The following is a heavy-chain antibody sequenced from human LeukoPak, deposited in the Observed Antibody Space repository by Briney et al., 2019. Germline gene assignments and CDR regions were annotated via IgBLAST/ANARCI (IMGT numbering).Heavy chain of an antibody. V-gene: IGHV4-59*01. CDR3: ARGYSRSSYYFDY. CDR1: GGSISSYY. Sequence: PSETLSLTCTVSGGSISSYYWSWIRQSPGKGLEWIGYIYYSGSTNYNPSLKSRVTISVDTSKNQFSLQLSSVTAADTAVYYCARGYSRSSYYFDYWGQGTLVTVSS. D-gene: IGHD6-6*01. CDR2: IYYSGST. J-gene: IGHJ4*02.